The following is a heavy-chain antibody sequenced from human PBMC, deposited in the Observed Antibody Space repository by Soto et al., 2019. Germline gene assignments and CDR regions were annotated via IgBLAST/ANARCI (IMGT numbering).Heavy chain of an antibody. D-gene: IGHD3-9*01. CDR2: IKSKTDGGTT. J-gene: IGHJ4*02. V-gene: IGHV3-15*01. CDR1: GFTFSNAW. CDR3: TTGESILTGYYTGDY. Sequence: GGSLRLSCAASGFTFSNAWMSWVRQAPGKGLEWVGRIKSKTDGGTTDYAAPVKGRFTISRDDSKNTLYLQMNSLKTEDTAVYYCTTGESILTGYYTGDYWGQGTLVTVSS.